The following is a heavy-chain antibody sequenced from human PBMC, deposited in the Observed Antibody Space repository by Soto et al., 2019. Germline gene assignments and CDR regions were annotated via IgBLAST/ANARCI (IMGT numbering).Heavy chain of an antibody. CDR1: GFSLSTSGVG. CDR2: IYWDDDE. Sequence: QITLKESGPTLVKPTQTLTLTCTFSGFSLSTSGVGVGWIRQPPGKALEWLAVIYWDDDERYSPSLKSSLTISKDTFKNQVVLTMTNVDPVDTATYYCAHGVGSGNSAYFQHWRQGTLVTVSS. D-gene: IGHD3-3*01. CDR3: AHGVGSGNSAYFQH. J-gene: IGHJ1*01. V-gene: IGHV2-5*02.